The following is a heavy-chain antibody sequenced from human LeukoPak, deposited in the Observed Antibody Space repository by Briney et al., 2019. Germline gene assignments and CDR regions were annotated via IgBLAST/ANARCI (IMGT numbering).Heavy chain of an antibody. CDR2: ISGSGGST. D-gene: IGHD3-10*01. CDR3: AKTGGSGSYYNAHLDY. Sequence: GGSLRLSCAASGFTFSSYAMSWVRQAPGKGLEWVSAISGSGGSTYYAYSVKGRFTISRDNSKNTLYLQMNSLRAEDTAVYYCAKTGGSGSYYNAHLDYWGQGTLVTVSS. J-gene: IGHJ4*02. CDR1: GFTFSSYA. V-gene: IGHV3-23*01.